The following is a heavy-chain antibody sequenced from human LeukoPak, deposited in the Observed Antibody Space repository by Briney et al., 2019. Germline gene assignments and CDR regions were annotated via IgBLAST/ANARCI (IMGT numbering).Heavy chain of an antibody. D-gene: IGHD3-22*01. CDR1: GYTFTGYY. Sequence: GASVKVSCKASGYTFTGYYMHWVRQAPGQGLEWMGWINPNSGGANYAQKFQGRVTLTRDTSISTAYMELSRLRSDDTAVYYCARHYYDSSGYRTGGNWFDRLGQGTLVTLS. CDR2: INPNSGGA. CDR3: ARHYYDSSGYRTGGNWFDR. J-gene: IGHJ5*02. V-gene: IGHV1-2*02.